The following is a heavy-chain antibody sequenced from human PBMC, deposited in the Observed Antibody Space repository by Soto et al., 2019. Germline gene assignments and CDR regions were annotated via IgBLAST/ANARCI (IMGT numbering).Heavy chain of an antibody. J-gene: IGHJ6*02. CDR2: IDPSDSYT. CDR1: GESVSRYW. V-gene: IGHV5-10-1*01. D-gene: IGHD1-1*01. Sequence: GAAEQRSGKGCGESVSRYWFTWDHQKPGKGLEWMGRIDPSDSYTNYSPSFQGHVTISADKSISTAYLQWSSLKASDTAMYYCARHAMEPYYYGMDVWGQGTTVTVSS. CDR3: ARHAMEPYYYGMDV.